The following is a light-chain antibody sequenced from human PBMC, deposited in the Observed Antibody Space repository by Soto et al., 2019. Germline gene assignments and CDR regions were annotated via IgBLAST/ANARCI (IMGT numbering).Light chain of an antibody. J-gene: IGKJ3*01. CDR3: QQYDDSPSA. CDR2: DPS. CDR1: QSVGRST. Sequence: IVLTQSPGTLSLSPGERATLSCRASQSVGRSTLAWYQQRPGQAPRLLIDDPSSRATGIPARFSGSASGTYFSLTSNGLELEVFGVYYSQQYDDSPSAFGRGNKVDI. V-gene: IGKV3-20*01.